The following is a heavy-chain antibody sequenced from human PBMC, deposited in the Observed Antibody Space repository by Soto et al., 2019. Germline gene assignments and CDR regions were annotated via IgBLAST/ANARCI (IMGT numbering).Heavy chain of an antibody. V-gene: IGHV3-23*01. CDR2: ISGSGGST. D-gene: IGHD3-3*01. CDR1: GFTFSSYA. CDR3: AKDRAPPGYGFSGFDY. Sequence: GGSLRLSCAASGFTFSSYAMSWVRQAPGKGLEWVSSISGSGGSTYYADSVKGRFTISRDNSKNTLFLQMNSLRAEDRAVYYCAKDRAPPGYGFSGFDYWGRGTLVTVSS. J-gene: IGHJ4*02.